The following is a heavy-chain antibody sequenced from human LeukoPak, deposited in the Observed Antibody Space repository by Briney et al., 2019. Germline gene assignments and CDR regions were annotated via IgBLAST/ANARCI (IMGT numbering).Heavy chain of an antibody. CDR2: ISGSGDYT. Sequence: TGGSLRLSCAASGFTFSTYAMSWVRQVPGKGLEWVSIISGSGDYTDYADSVKGRFTISRDNSKNTLYLQMNSLRAEDTAVYYCARAKLAVAPNSDYWGQGTLVTVSS. D-gene: IGHD2-8*02. V-gene: IGHV3-23*01. CDR3: ARAKLAVAPNSDY. CDR1: GFTFSTYA. J-gene: IGHJ4*02.